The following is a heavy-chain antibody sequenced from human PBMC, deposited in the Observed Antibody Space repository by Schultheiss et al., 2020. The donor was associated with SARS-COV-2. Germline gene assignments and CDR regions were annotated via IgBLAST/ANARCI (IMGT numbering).Heavy chain of an antibody. Sequence: ASVKVSCKASGYTFTGYYMHWVRQAPGQGLEWVGWIDPDNGGTNYAQKFQGWVTLTRDTSISTAYMELSSLVSDDTAVYYCARGGGITIFGVAPINNYYYYYYMDVWGKGTPVTVSS. CDR2: IDPDNGGT. J-gene: IGHJ6*03. CDR1: GYTFTGYY. CDR3: ARGGGITIFGVAPINNYYYYYYMDV. V-gene: IGHV1-2*04. D-gene: IGHD3-3*01.